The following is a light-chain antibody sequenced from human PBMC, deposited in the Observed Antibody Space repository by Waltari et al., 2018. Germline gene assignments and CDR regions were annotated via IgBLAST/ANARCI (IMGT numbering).Light chain of an antibody. CDR1: SSDVGRYNL. J-gene: IGLJ3*02. CDR2: EGS. Sequence: QSARTQPASVSGSPEQSITTSCTGTSSDVGRYNLGPWHQQHQGKAPQLMIYEGSKRPSGVSNRFSGSKSGNTASLTISGLQAEDEADYYCCSYAGSSSRLFGGGTKLTVL. CDR3: CSYAGSSSRL. V-gene: IGLV2-23*01.